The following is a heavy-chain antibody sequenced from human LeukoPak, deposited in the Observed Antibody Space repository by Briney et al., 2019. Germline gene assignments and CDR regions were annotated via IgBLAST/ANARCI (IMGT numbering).Heavy chain of an antibody. Sequence: GGSLRLSCAASGFTFSSCAMSWVRQAPGKGLEWVSAISGSGGSTYYADSVKGRFTTSRDNSRNTVYLQMNSLRAEDSAVYYCASRLYSSQGWGQGTLVTVSS. CDR1: GFTFSSCA. CDR3: ASRLYSSQG. D-gene: IGHD6-13*01. V-gene: IGHV3-23*01. J-gene: IGHJ4*02. CDR2: ISGSGGST.